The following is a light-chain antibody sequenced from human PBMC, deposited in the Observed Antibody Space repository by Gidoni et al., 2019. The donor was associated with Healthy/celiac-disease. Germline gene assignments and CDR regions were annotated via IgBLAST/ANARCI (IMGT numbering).Light chain of an antibody. CDR3: QQRSNWPT. CDR2: DAS. CDR1: QSVSSY. V-gene: IGKV3-11*01. J-gene: IGKJ4*01. Sequence: EIVLTKSPATLSVSPGERATLSCRASQSVSSYLAWYQQKPGQAPRLLIYDASNRATGIPARFSGSGSGTDFTLTISSLEPEDFAVYYCQQRSNWPTFGGGTKVEIK.